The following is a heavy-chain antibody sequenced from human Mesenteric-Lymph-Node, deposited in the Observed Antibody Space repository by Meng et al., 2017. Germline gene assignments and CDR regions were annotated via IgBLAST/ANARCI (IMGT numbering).Heavy chain of an antibody. CDR3: ARVAAAGNEWFDP. J-gene: IGHJ5*02. V-gene: IGHV4-4*02. CDR2: IYHSGST. Sequence: QVPLAEAGPGPVNPSETLSLTCAVSGGSISSINWWTWVRQPPGKGLEWIGEIYHSGSTNYNPSLKSRVTISVDKSKNQFSLKLSSVTAADTAVYYCARVAAAGNEWFDPWGQGTLVTVSS. D-gene: IGHD6-13*01. CDR1: GGSISSINW.